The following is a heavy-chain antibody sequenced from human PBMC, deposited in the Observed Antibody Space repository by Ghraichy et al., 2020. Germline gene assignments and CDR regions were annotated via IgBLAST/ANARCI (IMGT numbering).Heavy chain of an antibody. CDR3: ARGKPSQYYDFWSGYYQHYYYYYYGMDV. V-gene: IGHV4-31*03. Sequence: SETLSLTCTVSGGSISSGGYYWSWIRQHPGKGLEWIGYIYYSGSTYYNPSLKSRVTISVDTSKNQFSLKLSSVTAADTAVYYCARGKPSQYYDFWSGYYQHYYYYYYGMDVWGQGTTVTVSS. J-gene: IGHJ6*02. CDR2: IYYSGST. D-gene: IGHD3-3*01. CDR1: GGSISSGGYY.